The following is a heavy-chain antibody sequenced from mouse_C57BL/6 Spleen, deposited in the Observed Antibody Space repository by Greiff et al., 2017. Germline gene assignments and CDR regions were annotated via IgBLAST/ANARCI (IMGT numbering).Heavy chain of an antibody. J-gene: IGHJ4*01. Sequence: QVQLQQSGAELARPGASVKLSCKASGYTFTSYGISWVKQRTGQGLEWIGEIYPRSGNTYYNEKFKGKATLTADKSSSTAYMELRSLTSEDSAVYFCARRHYSNEEYAMDYWGQGTSVTVSS. CDR1: GYTFTSYG. D-gene: IGHD2-5*01. V-gene: IGHV1-81*01. CDR2: IYPRSGNT. CDR3: ARRHYSNEEYAMDY.